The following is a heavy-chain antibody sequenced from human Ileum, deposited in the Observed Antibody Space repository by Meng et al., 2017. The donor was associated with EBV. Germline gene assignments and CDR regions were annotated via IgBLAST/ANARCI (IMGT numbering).Heavy chain of an antibody. CDR3: ARGTGADY. V-gene: IGHV1-69*06. D-gene: IGHD3-10*01. CDR1: GSTFSVYG. J-gene: IGHJ4*02. CDR2: IIPALGTP. Sequence: QVRVVQAGTEVKNPGSSVKVSRKSSGSTFSVYGITWVRQAPGQGLEWMGGIIPALGTPKYARKFQDRLTITADKSTSTGYMELHSLTSNDTAVYFCARGTGADYWGQGTLVTVSS.